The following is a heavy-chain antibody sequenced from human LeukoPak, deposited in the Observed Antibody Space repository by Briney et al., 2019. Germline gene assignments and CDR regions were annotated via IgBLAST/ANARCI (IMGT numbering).Heavy chain of an antibody. CDR3: AKDLPAAYFDY. D-gene: IGHD2-2*01. CDR1: GFTFSNYG. J-gene: IGHJ4*02. V-gene: IGHV3-30*02. CDR2: VRSDGGIK. Sequence: GGSLRLSCAASGFTFSNYGIHWVRQAPGKGLEWVAFVRSDGGIKYYADSVKGRFTISRDNSRTTVYLQMNSLRAEDTAVYHCAKDLPAAYFDYWGQGTLVTVSS.